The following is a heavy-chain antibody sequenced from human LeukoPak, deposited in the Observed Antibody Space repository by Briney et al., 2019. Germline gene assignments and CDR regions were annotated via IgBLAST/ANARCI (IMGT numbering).Heavy chain of an antibody. V-gene: IGHV1-69*01. Sequence: GSSVKVSCKASGGTFSSYAISWVRQAPGQGLEWMGGIIPIFGTANYAQKFQGRVTITADESTSTAYMELSSLRSEDTAVYYCAREYGDYSRPFYYYYMDVWGKGTTVTISS. CDR1: GGTFSSYA. D-gene: IGHD4-17*01. CDR3: AREYGDYSRPFYYYYMDV. CDR2: IIPIFGTA. J-gene: IGHJ6*03.